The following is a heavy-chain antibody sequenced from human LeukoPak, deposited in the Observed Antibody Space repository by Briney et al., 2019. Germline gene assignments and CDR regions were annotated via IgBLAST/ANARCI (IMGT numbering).Heavy chain of an antibody. Sequence: GGSLRLSCAASGFTFSNAWMNWVRQAPGKGLEWVGRIKSKTDGATTNYAAPVKGRFTISRDDSKNTLYLQMNSLKNEDTAVYHCTDFGYWGQGTLVTVSS. CDR2: IKSKTDGATT. J-gene: IGHJ4*02. CDR1: GFTFSNAW. CDR3: TDFGY. V-gene: IGHV3-15*07. D-gene: IGHD3/OR15-3a*01.